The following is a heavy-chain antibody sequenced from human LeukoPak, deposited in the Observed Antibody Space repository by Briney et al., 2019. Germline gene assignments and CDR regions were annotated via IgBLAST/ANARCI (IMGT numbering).Heavy chain of an antibody. CDR3: ARRSGSYGLSVDY. V-gene: IGHV5-51*01. J-gene: IGHJ4*02. Sequence: GESLKISCKGSGYSFTSYWIGWVRQMPGKGLEWMGTIYPGDSDTRYSPSFQGQVTMSVDKSISTAYLQWSSLKASDTAMYYCARRSGSYGLSVDYWGQGTLVTVSS. D-gene: IGHD1-26*01. CDR1: GYSFTSYW. CDR2: IYPGDSDT.